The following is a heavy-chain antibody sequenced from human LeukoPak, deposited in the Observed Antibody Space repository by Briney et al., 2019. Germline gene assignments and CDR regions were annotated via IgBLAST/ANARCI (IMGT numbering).Heavy chain of an antibody. Sequence: ASVKVSCKASGYTFTGYYMHWVRQAPGQGLEWMGWINPNSGGTNYAQKFQGRVTMTRDTSISTAYMELSRLRSDDTAVYYCARRYLDFWSGYPFDYWGQGTLVTVSP. V-gene: IGHV1-2*02. CDR2: INPNSGGT. D-gene: IGHD3-3*01. CDR3: ARRYLDFWSGYPFDY. J-gene: IGHJ4*02. CDR1: GYTFTGYY.